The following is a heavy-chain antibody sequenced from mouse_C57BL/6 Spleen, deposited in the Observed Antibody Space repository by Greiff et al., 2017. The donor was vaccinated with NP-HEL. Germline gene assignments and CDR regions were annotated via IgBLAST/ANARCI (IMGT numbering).Heavy chain of an antibody. J-gene: IGHJ4*01. V-gene: IGHV1-26*01. CDR3: ARQYGNYYAMDY. CDR1: GYTFTDYY. D-gene: IGHD2-10*02. Sequence: EVQLQQSGPELVKPGASVKISCKASGYTFTDYYMNWVKQSHGKSLEWIGDINPNNGGTSYNQKFKGKATLTVDKSSSTAYMELRSLTSEDSAVYYCARQYGNYYAMDYWGQGTSVTVSS. CDR2: INPNNGGT.